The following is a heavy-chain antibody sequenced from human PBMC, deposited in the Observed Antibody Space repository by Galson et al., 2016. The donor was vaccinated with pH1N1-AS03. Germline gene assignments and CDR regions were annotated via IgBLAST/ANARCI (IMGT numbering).Heavy chain of an antibody. D-gene: IGHD3-16*01. V-gene: IGHV3-48*02. CDR1: GFTFNSYH. CDR3: ARDLNAGGTFDY. Sequence: SLRLSCAASGFTFNSYHMSWVRQAPGKGLEWVSYINSGSYIIHYADSVKGRFTISRGNAKNSLYLQMDSLRDEDTATYFCARDLNAGGTFDYWGRGAMVTVSS. CDR2: INSGSYII. J-gene: IGHJ4*02.